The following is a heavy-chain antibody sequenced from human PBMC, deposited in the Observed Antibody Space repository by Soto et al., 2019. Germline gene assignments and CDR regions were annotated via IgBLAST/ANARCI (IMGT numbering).Heavy chain of an antibody. CDR2: ISYSGST. J-gene: IGHJ4*02. Sequence: PSETLSLTCSVSGGSISPYYWTWIRQSPGKGLEWIGFISYSGSTSYNPSLKSRVTISVDTSKSQFSLKLSTVTAADTAVYYCARYSGTYHVYWGQGTLVTVSS. D-gene: IGHD1-26*01. CDR1: GGSISPYY. CDR3: ARYSGTYHVY. V-gene: IGHV4-59*01.